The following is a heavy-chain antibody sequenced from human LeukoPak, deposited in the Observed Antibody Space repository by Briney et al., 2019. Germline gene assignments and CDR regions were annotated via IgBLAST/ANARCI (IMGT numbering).Heavy chain of an antibody. CDR1: GYTFTDYG. CDR2: ISAYNGNT. CDR3: ATSYYDSSGYYYIAEYFQH. D-gene: IGHD3-22*01. Sequence: GASMKVSCKTSGYTFTDYGISWVRQAPGQGLEWMGWISAYNGNTNYAQKLHGRVTMTTDTSTRTAYMELRSLRSDDTAVYYCATSYYDSSGYYYIAEYFQHWGQGTLVTVSS. V-gene: IGHV1-18*01. J-gene: IGHJ1*01.